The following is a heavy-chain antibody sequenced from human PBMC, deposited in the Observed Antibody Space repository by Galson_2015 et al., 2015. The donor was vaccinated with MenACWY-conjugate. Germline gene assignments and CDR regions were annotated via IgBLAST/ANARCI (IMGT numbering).Heavy chain of an antibody. CDR3: ARHPPGGRGMDV. D-gene: IGHD1-26*01. CDR2: ISPDDSNT. J-gene: IGHJ6*02. Sequence: QSGAEVKKPGESLKISCKGSGYNFSTYWIGWVRQMPGKGLEWMGLISPDDSNTSYSPAFQGQVTISADCSISTAYLQWNTLQASDTAIYYCARHPPGGRGMDVWGQGTTVTVSS. V-gene: IGHV5-51*01. CDR1: GYNFSTYW.